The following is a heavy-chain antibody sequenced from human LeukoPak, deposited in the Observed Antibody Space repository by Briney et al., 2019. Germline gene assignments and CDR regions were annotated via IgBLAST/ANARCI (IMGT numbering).Heavy chain of an antibody. J-gene: IGHJ6*03. D-gene: IGHD2-2*01. CDR1: GGSISSSSSY. V-gene: IGHV4-39*07. Sequence: PSETLSLTCTVSGGSISSSSSYWGWIRQPPGKGLEWIGYIYHSGSTYYNPSLKSRVTISVDRSKNQFSLKLSSVTAADTAVYYCARGALDLQLLMHYYYMDVWGKGTTVTVSS. CDR3: ARGALDLQLLMHYYYMDV. CDR2: IYHSGST.